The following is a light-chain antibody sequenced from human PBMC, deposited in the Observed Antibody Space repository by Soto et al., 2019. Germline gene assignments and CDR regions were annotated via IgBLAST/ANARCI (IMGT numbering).Light chain of an antibody. CDR3: QQYNSYSS. CDR1: QSINNY. V-gene: IGKV1-5*03. CDR2: KAS. J-gene: IGKJ2*01. Sequence: DIQMTQSPSTLSASVGDRVTITCRATQSINNYLAWYQQKPGEAPKLLIYKASSLESGVPSRFSGSGSGTEFTLTISSLQPDDFATYYCQQYNSYSSFGQGTKLEIK.